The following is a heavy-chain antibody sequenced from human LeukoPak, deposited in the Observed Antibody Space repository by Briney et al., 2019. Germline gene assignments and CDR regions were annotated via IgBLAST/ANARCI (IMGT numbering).Heavy chain of an antibody. D-gene: IGHD3-16*02. CDR1: GGSISSGSYY. J-gene: IGHJ6*03. CDR2: IYTSGST. V-gene: IGHV4-61*02. CDR3: ARLGGYQVGHYYYYMDV. Sequence: SETLSLTCTVSGGSISSGSYYWSWIRQPAGKGLEWIGRIYTSGSTNYNPSLKSRVTILIDTSKNQFSLKLNSVTAADTAVYYCARLGGYQVGHYYYYMDVWGKGTTVTVSS.